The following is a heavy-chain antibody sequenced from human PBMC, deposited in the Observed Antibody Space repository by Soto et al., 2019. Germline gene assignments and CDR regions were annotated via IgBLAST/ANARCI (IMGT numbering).Heavy chain of an antibody. V-gene: IGHV4-30-4*01. CDR3: ARTSPRGSGTWFDP. CDR1: GGSISSDDYY. D-gene: IGHD3-10*01. CDR2: IYYSGSS. J-gene: IGHJ5*02. Sequence: QVQLQESGPGLVKPSQTLSLTCTVSGGSISSDDYYWSLIRQPPGKGLEWIGYIYYSGSSYYNPSLKSRVTISIDTSKNQLSLKLRSVTAADTAVYYCARTSPRGSGTWFDPWGQGTLVTVSS.